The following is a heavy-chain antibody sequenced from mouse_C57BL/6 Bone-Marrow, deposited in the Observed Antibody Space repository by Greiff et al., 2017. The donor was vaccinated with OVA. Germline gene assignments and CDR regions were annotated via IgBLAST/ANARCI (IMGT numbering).Heavy chain of an antibody. Sequence: QVQLQQPGAELVRPGTSVKLSCKASGYTFTSYWMHWVKQRPGQGLEWIGVIDPSDSYTNYNQKFKGKATLTVDTSSSTAYMQLSSLTSEDTAIYYCAQRGFTTVVATDFDYWGQGTTLTVSS. J-gene: IGHJ2*01. D-gene: IGHD1-1*01. V-gene: IGHV1-59*01. CDR2: IDPSDSYT. CDR1: GYTFTSYW. CDR3: AQRGFTTVVATDFDY.